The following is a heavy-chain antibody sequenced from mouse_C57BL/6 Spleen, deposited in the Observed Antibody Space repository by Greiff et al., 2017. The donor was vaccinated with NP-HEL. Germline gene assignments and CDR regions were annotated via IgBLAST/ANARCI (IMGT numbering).Heavy chain of an antibody. D-gene: IGHD1-1*01. CDR1: GYTFTSYT. CDR2: INPSSGYT. Sequence: VQLQQSGAELARPGASVKMSCKASGYTFTSYTMHWVKQRPGQGLEWIGYINPSSGYTKYNQKFKDKATLTADKSSSTAYMQLSSLTSEDSAVYYCARPLITTVPYFDYWGQGTTLTVSS. CDR3: ARPLITTVPYFDY. V-gene: IGHV1-4*01. J-gene: IGHJ2*01.